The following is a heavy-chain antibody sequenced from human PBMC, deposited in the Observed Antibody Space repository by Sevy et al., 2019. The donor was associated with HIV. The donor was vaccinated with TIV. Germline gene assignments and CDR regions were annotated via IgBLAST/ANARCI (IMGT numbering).Heavy chain of an antibody. CDR1: GFTFSSYS. Sequence: CGSLRLSCAASGFTFSSYSMNWVRQAPGKGLERVSYISSSSSTIYYADSVKGRFTISRYNAKNSLYLQMNSLRDEDTAVCYSAREGGYRSSTSCYHYYYMDVWGKGTTVSVSS. J-gene: IGHJ6*03. V-gene: IGHV3-48*02. CDR3: AREGGYRSSTSCYHYYYMDV. CDR2: ISSSSSTI. D-gene: IGHD2-2*01.